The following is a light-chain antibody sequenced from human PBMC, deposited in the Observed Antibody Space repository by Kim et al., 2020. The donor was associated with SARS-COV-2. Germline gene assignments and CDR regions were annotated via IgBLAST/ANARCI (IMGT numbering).Light chain of an antibody. V-gene: IGLV2-23*02. J-gene: IGLJ3*02. CDR3: CSYAGSSTLM. CDR2: EVS. Sequence: GQSITSSCTGSSSDVGSYNLVSWYQQHPGKAPKLMIYEVSKRPSGVSNRFSGSKSGNTASLTISGLQAEDEADYYCCSYAGSSTLMFGGGTQLTVL. CDR1: SSDVGSYNL.